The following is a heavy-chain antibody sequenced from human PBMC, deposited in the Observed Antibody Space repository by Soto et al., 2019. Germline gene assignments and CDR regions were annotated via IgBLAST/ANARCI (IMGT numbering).Heavy chain of an antibody. Sequence: SETLSLTCAVYGGSLSDNYWNWLRQPPGKGLEWIGEIYHNGNTNYNSPLRSRVTISIDTSKSQFSLNLRSVSAADTAVYYCARGRGELGSWGQGTPVTVSS. V-gene: IGHV4-34*01. D-gene: IGHD2-21*01. CDR2: IYHNGNT. CDR1: GGSLSDNY. CDR3: ARGRGELGS. J-gene: IGHJ5*01.